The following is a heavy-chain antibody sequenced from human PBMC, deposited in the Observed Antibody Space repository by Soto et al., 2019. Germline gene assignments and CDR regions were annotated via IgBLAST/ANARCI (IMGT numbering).Heavy chain of an antibody. Sequence: ASVKVSCKASGYTFTSYYMHWVRQAPGQGLEWMGIINPSGGSTSYAQKFQGRVTMTTDESTSTAYMELSSLRSEDTAVYYCARGGARSRELGYGPLGYYYYGMDVWGQGTTVTVSS. CDR1: GYTFTSYY. V-gene: IGHV1-46*01. CDR3: ARGGARSRELGYGPLGYYYYGMDV. J-gene: IGHJ6*02. CDR2: INPSGGST. D-gene: IGHD5-18*01.